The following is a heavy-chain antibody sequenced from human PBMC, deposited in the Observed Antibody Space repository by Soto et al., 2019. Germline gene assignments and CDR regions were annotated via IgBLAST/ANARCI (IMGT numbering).Heavy chain of an antibody. J-gene: IGHJ6*02. CDR2: ISANNGNT. CDR3: ARVRIAAAGTRSYYYYGMDI. CDR1: GYTFTSYY. Sequence: GASVKVSCKASGYTFTSYYMHWVRQAPGQGLEWMGRISANNGNTNYAQKLQGRVTMTTDTSTSTAYMELRSLRSDDTAVYYCARVRIAAAGTRSYYYYGMDIWGQGTTVTVSS. V-gene: IGHV1-18*04. D-gene: IGHD6-13*01.